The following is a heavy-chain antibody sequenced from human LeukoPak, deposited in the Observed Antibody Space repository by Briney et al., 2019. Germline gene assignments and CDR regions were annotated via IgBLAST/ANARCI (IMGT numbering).Heavy chain of an antibody. J-gene: IGHJ4*02. CDR2: IRSDGGDK. CDR3: ARDTVINEGF. CDR1: GFTFSTFG. Sequence: PGGSLRLPCAASGFTFSTFGMHWVRQAPGKGLEWVAFIRSDGGDKYYADSVKGRFTLSRDNSKNTLYLQVNSLRAEDAAVYYCARDTVINEGFWGQGTLVTVSS. V-gene: IGHV3-30*02. D-gene: IGHD4-17*01.